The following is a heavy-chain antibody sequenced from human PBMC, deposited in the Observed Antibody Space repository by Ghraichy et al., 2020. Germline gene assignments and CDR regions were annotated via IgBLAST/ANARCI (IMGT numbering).Heavy chain of an antibody. J-gene: IGHJ4*02. CDR1: GGSISSGGYY. CDR2: IYYSGST. Sequence: SETLSLTCTVSGGSISSGGYYWSWIRQHPGKGLEWIGYIYYSGSTYYNPSLKSRVTISVDTSKNQFSLKLSSVTAADTAVYYCARLRYCSSTSCYYSAGATNYFDYWGQGTLVTVSS. CDR3: ARLRYCSSTSCYYSAGATNYFDY. V-gene: IGHV4-31*03. D-gene: IGHD2-2*01.